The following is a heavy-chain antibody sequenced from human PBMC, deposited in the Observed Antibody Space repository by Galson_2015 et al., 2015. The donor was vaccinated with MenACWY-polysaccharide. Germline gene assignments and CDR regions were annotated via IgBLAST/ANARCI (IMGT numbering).Heavy chain of an antibody. CDR3: AREGIFVVVITHYFYHGMDA. D-gene: IGHD3-3*01. CDR1: GLIFSNYW. Sequence: SLRLSRAVSGLIFSNYWMSWVRQAPGKGLEWVANVKKDGSEQYYVDSVTGRFTISRDNAKNSLYLEMHSLGAEDTAVYYCAREGIFVVVITHYFYHGMDAWGQGTTVTVSS. J-gene: IGHJ6*02. CDR2: VKKDGSEQ. V-gene: IGHV3-7*01.